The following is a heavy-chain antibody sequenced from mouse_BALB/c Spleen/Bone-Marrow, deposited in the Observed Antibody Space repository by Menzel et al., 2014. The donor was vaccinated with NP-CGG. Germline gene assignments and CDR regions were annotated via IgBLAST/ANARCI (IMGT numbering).Heavy chain of an antibody. D-gene: IGHD1-1*01. J-gene: IGHJ4*01. CDR2: ISSGGSYT. V-gene: IGHV5-6*01. CDR3: ARDFITTDAMDY. CDR1: GFTFSSYG. Sequence: EVQVVESGGDLVKPGGSLELSCAASGFTFSSYGMSWVRQTPDKRLEWVATISSGGSYTYYPDSVKGRFTISRDNAKNTLYLQMSSLKSEDTAMYYCARDFITTDAMDYWGQGTSVTVSS.